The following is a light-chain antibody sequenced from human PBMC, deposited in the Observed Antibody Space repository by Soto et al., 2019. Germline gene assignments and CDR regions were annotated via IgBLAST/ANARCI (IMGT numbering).Light chain of an antibody. V-gene: IGKV3D-20*02. CDR2: GAS. J-gene: IGKJ5*01. Sequence: EIVLTQSPGTLSLSPGERATLSSRASQNVDTNYLAWYQQKPGQAPRLIIFGASGRDTGIPARFSGSGSGTDFTLTISSLEPEDFAVYYCQQRSNWPITFGQGTRLEIK. CDR3: QQRSNWPIT. CDR1: QNVDTNY.